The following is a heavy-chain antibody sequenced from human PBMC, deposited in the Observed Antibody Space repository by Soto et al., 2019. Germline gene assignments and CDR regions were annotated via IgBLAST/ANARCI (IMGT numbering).Heavy chain of an antibody. CDR1: GGSISSYY. Sequence: SETLSLTCTVSGGSISSYYWSWIRQPPGKGLEWIGYIYYSGSTNYNPSLKSRVTISADTSKNQFSLKLSSVTAADTAVYYCARARYSSSFDYWXQGTLVTVSS. D-gene: IGHD6-6*01. CDR3: ARARYSSSFDY. CDR2: IYYSGST. J-gene: IGHJ4*02. V-gene: IGHV4-59*01.